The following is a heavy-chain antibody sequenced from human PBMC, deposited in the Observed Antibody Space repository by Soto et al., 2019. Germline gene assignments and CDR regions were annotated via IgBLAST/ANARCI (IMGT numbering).Heavy chain of an antibody. CDR2: IKSKTDGGTT. D-gene: IGHD4-17*01. Sequence: GGSLRLSCAASGFTFSNAWMSWVRQAPGKGLEWVGRIKSKTDGGTTDYAAPVKGRFTISRDDSKNTLYLQMNSLKTEDTAVYYCATDERGDYGFDYWGQGTLVTVSS. V-gene: IGHV3-15*01. CDR3: ATDERGDYGFDY. CDR1: GFTFSNAW. J-gene: IGHJ4*02.